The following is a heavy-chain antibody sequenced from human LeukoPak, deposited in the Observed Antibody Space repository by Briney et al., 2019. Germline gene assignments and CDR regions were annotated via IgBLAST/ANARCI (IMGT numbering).Heavy chain of an antibody. CDR2: INSDGSTT. CDR1: GFTFSGIW. D-gene: IGHD4-23*01. Sequence: GGSLRLSCAASGFTFSGIWMHWVRQAPGQGLVWVSRINSDGSTTIYADSVKGRFTISRDNAKKMLYLQMNSLRAEDTAVYYCVTKVTTMGDNWGQGTLVTASS. V-gene: IGHV3-74*01. J-gene: IGHJ4*02. CDR3: VTKVTTMGDN.